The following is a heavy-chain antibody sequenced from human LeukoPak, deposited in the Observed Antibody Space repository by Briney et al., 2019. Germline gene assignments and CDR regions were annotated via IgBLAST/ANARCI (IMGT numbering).Heavy chain of an antibody. CDR2: IYPGDSDT. Sequence: GESLKISCKGSGYSFASYWIGWVRQMPGKGLEWMGIIYPGDSDTTYSPSFQGQVTISADKSLSTAYLQWSSLKASDTAMYYCARPGHYSSDYFDYWGPGTLVTVSS. J-gene: IGHJ4*02. V-gene: IGHV5-51*01. CDR1: GYSFASYW. CDR3: ARPGHYSSDYFDY. D-gene: IGHD6-19*01.